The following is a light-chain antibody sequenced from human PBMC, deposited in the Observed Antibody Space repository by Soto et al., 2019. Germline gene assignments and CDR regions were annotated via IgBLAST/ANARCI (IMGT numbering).Light chain of an antibody. Sequence: EIVLTQSPGTLSLSPVERATLSCMASQSVTSNNLAWYQQKPGQAPRLLIYGASSRATGIPDRFSGSGSGTDFTLTISRLEPEDFAVYYCQQYGSSRTFGQGTKVDIK. CDR2: GAS. CDR3: QQYGSSRT. CDR1: QSVTSNN. J-gene: IGKJ1*01. V-gene: IGKV3-20*01.